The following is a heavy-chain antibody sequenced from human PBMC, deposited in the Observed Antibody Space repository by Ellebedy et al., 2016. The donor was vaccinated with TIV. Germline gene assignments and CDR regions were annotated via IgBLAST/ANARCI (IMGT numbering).Heavy chain of an antibody. J-gene: IGHJ6*02. CDR3: ARVLVDTAMVPYYYNGMDV. V-gene: IGHV5-51*01. CDR2: IYPDDADA. Sequence: GGSLRLXXKGSGYSFTSYWIGWVRQMPGKGLEWMGMIYPDDADARYSPSSQGQVTISVDKSSSTAYLQWSSLKASDTAMYYCARVLVDTAMVPYYYNGMDVWGQGTTVTVSS. D-gene: IGHD5-18*01. CDR1: GYSFTSYW.